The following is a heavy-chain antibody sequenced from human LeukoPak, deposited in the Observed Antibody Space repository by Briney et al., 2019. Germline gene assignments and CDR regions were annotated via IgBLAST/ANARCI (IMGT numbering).Heavy chain of an antibody. CDR3: ATILTGYYRNAFDI. D-gene: IGHD3-9*01. J-gene: IGHJ3*02. CDR1: GYTFTSYD. CDR2: MNPNSGNT. V-gene: IGHV1-8*01. Sequence: GASVKVSCKASGYTFTSYDINWVRQATGQGLEWMGWMNPNSGNTGYAQKFQGRVTMTRNTSISTVYMELSSLRSEDTAVYYCATILTGYYRNAFDIWGQGTMVTVSS.